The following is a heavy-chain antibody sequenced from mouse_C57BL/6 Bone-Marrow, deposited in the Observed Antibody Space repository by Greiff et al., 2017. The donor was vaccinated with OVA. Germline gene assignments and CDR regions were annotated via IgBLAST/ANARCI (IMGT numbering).Heavy chain of an antibody. CDR2: ISYACSN. D-gene: IGHD1-1*01. V-gene: IGHV3-6*01. CDR3: ASGVITTVVAPHFDY. Sequence: EVKLVESGPGLVKPSQSLSLTCSVTGYSITSGYYWNWIRQFPGNKLEWMGYISYACSNNYNPSLKNRISITRDTSKNQFFLKLNSVTTEDTATYYWASGVITTVVAPHFDYWGQGTTLTVSS. J-gene: IGHJ2*01. CDR1: GYSITSGYY.